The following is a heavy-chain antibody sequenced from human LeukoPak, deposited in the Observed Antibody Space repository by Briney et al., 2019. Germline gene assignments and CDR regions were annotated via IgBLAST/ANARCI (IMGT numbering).Heavy chain of an antibody. D-gene: IGHD3-22*01. CDR1: GFTFSNYW. J-gene: IGHJ4*02. V-gene: IGHV3-7*01. CDR3: AATLYYYDSSGYRSDY. CDR2: IMQDGSEK. Sequence: GGSLRLSCAASGFTFSNYWMTWVRQAPGKGLEWVANIMQDGSEKYYVDSVRGRFTISRDNAKNSLYLQMNSLRAEDTAVYYCAATLYYYDSSGYRSDYWGQGTLVTVSS.